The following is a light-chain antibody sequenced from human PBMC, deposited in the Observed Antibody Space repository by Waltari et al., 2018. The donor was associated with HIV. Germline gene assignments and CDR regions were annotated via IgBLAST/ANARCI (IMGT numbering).Light chain of an antibody. CDR2: EVS. V-gene: IGLV2-23*02. J-gene: IGLJ3*02. CDR1: SRDVGSYNL. Sequence: QSALTQPASVSGSPGQSITLSCPGTSRDVGSYNLVSWYQQHPGKAPKLMIYEVSKRPSGVSNRFSGSKSGNTASLTISGLQAEDEADYYCCSYAGSSTWVFGGGTKLTVL. CDR3: CSYAGSSTWV.